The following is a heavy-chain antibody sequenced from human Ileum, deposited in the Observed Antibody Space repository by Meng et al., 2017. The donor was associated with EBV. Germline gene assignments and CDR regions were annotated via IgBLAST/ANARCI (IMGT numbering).Heavy chain of an antibody. CDR3: VRVWNYYGSGSYYPA. CDR1: GGSINNSNYY. D-gene: IGHD3-10*01. V-gene: IGHV4-39*07. J-gene: IGHJ5*02. CDR2: IYNSGSP. Sequence: QLQLQESGPGLVKPSETLSLTCTVPGGSINNSNYYWGWIRQPPGKGLEWVGNIYNSGSPKYNPSLKSRVTISVDASKNQFPLKLSSVTAADTAVYYCVRVWNYYGSGSYYPAWGQGTLVTVSS.